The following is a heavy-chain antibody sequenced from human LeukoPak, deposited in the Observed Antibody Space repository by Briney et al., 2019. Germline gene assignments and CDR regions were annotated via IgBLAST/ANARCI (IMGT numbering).Heavy chain of an antibody. Sequence: GGSLRLSCAASGFTFSSYSMNRVRQAPGKGLEWVSYISSSSSTIYYADSVKGRFTISRDNAKNSLYLQMNSLRAEDTAVYYCARDPEPVRAVAGTGGNVWGKGTTVTVSS. D-gene: IGHD6-19*01. J-gene: IGHJ6*04. CDR3: ARDPEPVRAVAGTGGNV. V-gene: IGHV3-48*04. CDR1: GFTFSSYS. CDR2: ISSSSSTI.